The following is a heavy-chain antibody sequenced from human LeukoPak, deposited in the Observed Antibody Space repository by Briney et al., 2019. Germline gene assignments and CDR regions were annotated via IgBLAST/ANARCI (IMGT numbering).Heavy chain of an antibody. CDR3: ARGYYDILTGYSLFDY. CDR2: IYYSGAT. J-gene: IGHJ4*02. CDR1: GGSISSYY. Sequence: TSETLSLTCTVSGGSISSYYWSWIRQPPGKGLEYIGYIYYSGATNYNPSLKSRVTISVDTSKNQFSLKLSSVTAADTAVYYCARGYYDILTGYSLFDYWGQGTLVTVSS. V-gene: IGHV4-59*01. D-gene: IGHD3-9*01.